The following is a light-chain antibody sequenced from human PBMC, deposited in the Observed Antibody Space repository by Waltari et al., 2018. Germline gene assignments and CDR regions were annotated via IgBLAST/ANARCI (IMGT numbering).Light chain of an antibody. CDR2: DTS. Sequence: EVVLTQSPVTLSLAAGERATLSCRASESVSNYLAWYQQKPGQSPRLLIFDTSKRATGIPARFSGSGYGTDFTLTINNPEAEDFALYYCQQGSILPLTFGGGTKVEI. V-gene: IGKV3-11*01. CDR3: QQGSILPLT. CDR1: ESVSNY. J-gene: IGKJ4*01.